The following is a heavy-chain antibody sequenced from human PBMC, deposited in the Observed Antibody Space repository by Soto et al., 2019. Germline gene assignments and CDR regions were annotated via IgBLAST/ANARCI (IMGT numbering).Heavy chain of an antibody. J-gene: IGHJ4*02. D-gene: IGHD2-2*01. Sequence: GESLKISCQASGYSFTAYWITWVRQMPGKGLEWMATIDPSDSYVDYSPSFRGHVTFSVHRSITTVYLQWNSLKASDSAMYFCTRRASSSFYHFDFWGQGALVTISS. CDR1: GYSFTAYW. CDR3: TRRASSSFYHFDF. CDR2: IDPSDSYV. V-gene: IGHV5-10-1*01.